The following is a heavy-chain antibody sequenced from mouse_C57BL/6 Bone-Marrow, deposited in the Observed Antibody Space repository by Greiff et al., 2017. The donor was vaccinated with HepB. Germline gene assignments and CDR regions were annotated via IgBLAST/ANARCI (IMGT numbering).Heavy chain of an antibody. Sequence: VQLKESGPGLVQPSQSLSITCTVSGFSLTSYGVHWVRQSPGKGLEWLGVIWSGGSTDYNAAFISRLSISKDNSKSQVFFKMNSLQADDTAIYYCASTMVTTGFAYWGQGTLVTVSA. CDR3: ASTMVTTGFAY. CDR1: GFSLTSYG. D-gene: IGHD2-2*01. CDR2: IWSGGST. J-gene: IGHJ3*01. V-gene: IGHV2-2*01.